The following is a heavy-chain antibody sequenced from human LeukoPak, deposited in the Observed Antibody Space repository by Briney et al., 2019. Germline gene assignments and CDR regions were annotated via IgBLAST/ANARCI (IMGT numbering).Heavy chain of an antibody. J-gene: IGHJ4*02. D-gene: IGHD3-22*01. V-gene: IGHV1-69*01. Sequence: SVKVSCKASGGTFSSFALSWVRQAPGQGLEWMGGVIAIFRTAKYAQKFQGRVTITADESTSTAHMELSSLRSEETAVYYCARPLRYYSDSSGYDFDYWGQGTLVTVSS. CDR2: VIAIFRTA. CDR1: GGTFSSFA. CDR3: ARPLRYYSDSSGYDFDY.